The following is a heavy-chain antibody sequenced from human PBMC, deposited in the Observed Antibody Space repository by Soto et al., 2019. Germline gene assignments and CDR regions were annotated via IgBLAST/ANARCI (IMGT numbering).Heavy chain of an antibody. CDR1: GYTFTGYY. V-gene: IGHV1-2*04. J-gene: IGHJ4*02. D-gene: IGHD4-17*01. CDR2: INPNSGGT. CDR3: ATQRDYGDYGAFDY. Sequence: QVQLVQSGAEVKKPGASVKVSCKASGYTFTGYYMHWVRQAPGQGLEWMGWINPNSGGTNYTQKFQGWVTMTRDTSISTAYMELSRLSSVDTSVYYCATQRDYGDYGAFDYWGQGTLVTVSS.